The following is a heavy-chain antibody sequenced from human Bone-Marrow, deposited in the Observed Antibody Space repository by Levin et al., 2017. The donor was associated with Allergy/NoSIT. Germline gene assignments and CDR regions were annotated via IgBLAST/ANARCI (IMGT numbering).Heavy chain of an antibody. CDR1: GFTFSSYG. Sequence: PGGSLRLSCAASGFTFSSYGMHWVRQAPGKGLEWVAVIWYDGSNKYYADSVKGRFTISRDNSKNTLYLQMNSLRAEDTAVYYCARNHGSGSYYYYGMDVWGQGTTVTVSS. CDR2: IWYDGSNK. D-gene: IGHD3-10*01. V-gene: IGHV3-33*01. CDR3: ARNHGSGSYYYYGMDV. J-gene: IGHJ6*02.